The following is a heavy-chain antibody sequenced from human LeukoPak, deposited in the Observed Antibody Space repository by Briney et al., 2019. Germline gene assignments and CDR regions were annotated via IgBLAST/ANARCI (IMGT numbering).Heavy chain of an antibody. CDR2: ISSSGSTI. V-gene: IGHV3-48*03. CDR3: AKASSYTGPTDY. J-gene: IGHJ4*02. Sequence: GGSLRLSCAASGFTFSSYEMNWVRQAPGKGLEWVSYISSSGSTIYYADSVKGRFTISRDNAKNSLYLQMNSLRAEDTAVYYCAKASSYTGPTDYWGQGTLVTVSS. D-gene: IGHD3-16*02. CDR1: GFTFSSYE.